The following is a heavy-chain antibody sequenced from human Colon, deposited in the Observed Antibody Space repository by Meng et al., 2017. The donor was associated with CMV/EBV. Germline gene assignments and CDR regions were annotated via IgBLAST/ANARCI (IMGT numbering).Heavy chain of an antibody. D-gene: IGHD3-3*01. V-gene: IGHV3-66*02. J-gene: IGHJ4*02. Sequence: GESLKISCSVSGFSVNDKSMTWVRQAPGMGLEWFSVIYSGGSTNYAASVKGRFTISRDISKNTLYLQMNSLTAGDTAVYYCAREFFLDYWGLGTLVTVSS. CDR1: GFSVNDKS. CDR2: IYSGGST. CDR3: AREFFLDY.